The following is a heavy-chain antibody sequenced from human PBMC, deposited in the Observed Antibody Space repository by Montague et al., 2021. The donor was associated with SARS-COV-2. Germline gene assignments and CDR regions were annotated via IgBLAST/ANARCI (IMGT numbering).Heavy chain of an antibody. J-gene: IGHJ3*02. D-gene: IGHD1-14*01. V-gene: IGHV4-59*02. CDR1: GAPVGSSA. Sequence: SETLSLTCTVSGAPVGSSAWGWIRQSPGKGLEWIGYFYSVGSTDYNPSLKSRATISRDTSKNQFSLKVRSVTAADTAVYYCARETMTADAFDIWGQGTMVTVSS. CDR2: FYSVGST. CDR3: ARETMTADAFDI.